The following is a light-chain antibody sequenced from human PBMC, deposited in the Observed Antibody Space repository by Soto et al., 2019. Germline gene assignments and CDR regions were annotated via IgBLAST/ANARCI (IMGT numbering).Light chain of an antibody. Sequence: QSVLTQPASVSGSPGQSITISCTGTSSDVGGYNFVSWYQQHPGKAPKLMIYEVSNRPSGVSNRFSGSKSGNTVSLTISGLQAEDEADYYCTSYSTSNSYVFGAGTKLTVL. CDR2: EVS. J-gene: IGLJ1*01. CDR1: SSDVGGYNF. CDR3: TSYSTSNSYV. V-gene: IGLV2-14*01.